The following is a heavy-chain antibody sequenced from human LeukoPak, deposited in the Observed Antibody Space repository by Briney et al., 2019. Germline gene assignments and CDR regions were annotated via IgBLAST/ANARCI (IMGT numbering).Heavy chain of an antibody. Sequence: SETLSLTCSVSIGSISSSKWWSWVRQSPVKGLEWIGEIYLYGTTNYNPSFTSRVTMSVDRSRNQFSLKLTSVTAADTAVYYCARGYGSGSYFVYWGQGTLVTVSS. CDR3: ARGYGSGSYFVY. CDR1: IGSISSSKW. J-gene: IGHJ4*02. D-gene: IGHD3-10*01. CDR2: IYLYGTT. V-gene: IGHV4-4*02.